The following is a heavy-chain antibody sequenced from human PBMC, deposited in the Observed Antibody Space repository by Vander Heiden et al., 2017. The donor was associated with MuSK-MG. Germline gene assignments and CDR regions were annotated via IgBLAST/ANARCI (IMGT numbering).Heavy chain of an antibody. Sequence: EVQLVESGGGLVQPGGSLRLSCAASGFTFSSYEMNWVRQAPGKGLEWVSYISSSGSTIYYADSVKGRFTISRDNAKNSLYLQMNSLRAEDTAVYYCASSSYCGGDCYTYYYYYMDVWGKGTTVTVSS. CDR1: GFTFSSYE. D-gene: IGHD2-21*01. V-gene: IGHV3-48*03. J-gene: IGHJ6*03. CDR3: ASSSYCGGDCYTYYYYYMDV. CDR2: ISSSGSTI.